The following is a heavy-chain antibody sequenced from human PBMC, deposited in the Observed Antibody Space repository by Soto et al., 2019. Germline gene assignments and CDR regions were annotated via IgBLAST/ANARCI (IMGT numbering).Heavy chain of an antibody. CDR3: ARGHGWVDY. J-gene: IGHJ4*02. CDR2: INPSDSDT. CDR1: GDTFTNNY. D-gene: IGHD6-19*01. Sequence: EVQLVQSGAEVKKPGESLRMSCEASGDTFTNNYISWVRQMPGKGLEWMGRINPSDSDTNYSPSFQGHVTISADKSIGTVYLQWSSLKASDTAMYYCARGHGWVDYWGQGTLVTVSS. V-gene: IGHV5-10-1*01.